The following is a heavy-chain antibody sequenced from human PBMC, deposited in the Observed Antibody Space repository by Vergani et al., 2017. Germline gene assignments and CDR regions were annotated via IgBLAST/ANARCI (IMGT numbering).Heavy chain of an antibody. CDR1: GGSISSYY. CDR2: IYYSGST. Sequence: QVQLQESGPGLVKPSETLSLTCTVSGGSISSYYWSWIRQPPGKGLEWIGYIYYSGSTNYNPSLKRRVTISVDTSKNQFSLKLSSVTASDTAVYYCASTRGGELCDGWYFDLWGRGTLVTVSS. CDR3: ASTRGGELCDGWYFDL. D-gene: IGHD3-16*01. J-gene: IGHJ2*01. V-gene: IGHV4-59*01.